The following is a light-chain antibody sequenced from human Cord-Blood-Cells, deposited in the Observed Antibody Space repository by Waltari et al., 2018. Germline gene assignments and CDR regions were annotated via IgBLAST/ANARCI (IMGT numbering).Light chain of an antibody. CDR1: SSAVGGYNY. J-gene: IGLJ2*01. V-gene: IGLV2-14*01. CDR3: SSYTSSSTVV. Sequence: QPALTQPASVSGSLGQSLTIPPPGTSSAVGGYNYVPWYQQHPGKAPKLMIYDVSNRPSGVSNRFSGSKSGNTASLTISGLQAEDEADYYCSSYTSSSTVVFGGGTKLTVL. CDR2: DVS.